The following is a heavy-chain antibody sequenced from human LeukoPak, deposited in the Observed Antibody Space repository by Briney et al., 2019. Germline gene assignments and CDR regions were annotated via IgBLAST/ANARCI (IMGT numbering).Heavy chain of an antibody. CDR2: IYYSGNT. V-gene: IGHV4-61*01. D-gene: IGHD6-13*01. CDR1: GGSVSSGSYY. J-gene: IGHJ5*02. CDR3: ARVARYSSSWYWFDP. Sequence: SETLSLTCTVSGGSVSSGSYYWSWIRQPPGKGLEWIGYIYYSGNTNYNPSLKSRVTISVDTSKNQFSLNLSPVTAADTAVYYCARVARYSSSWYWFDPWGQGILVTVSS.